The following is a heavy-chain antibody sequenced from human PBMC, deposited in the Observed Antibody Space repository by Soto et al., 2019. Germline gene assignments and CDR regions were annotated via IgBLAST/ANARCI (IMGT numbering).Heavy chain of an antibody. V-gene: IGHV3-33*01. CDR3: WREFYGSSSSPLVMAV. Sequence: GWSLRPSCAASGFTFSSYGMHWVRQPPGTGLGRVAVMWYYGSKNYYANSVKGRFTIFRVNSTNTLYPQMNSLMADAEAGYYCWREFYGSSSSPLVMAVWGKGTTVTVSS. CDR2: MWYYGSKN. CDR1: GFTFSSYG. D-gene: IGHD3-10*01. J-gene: IGHJ6*03.